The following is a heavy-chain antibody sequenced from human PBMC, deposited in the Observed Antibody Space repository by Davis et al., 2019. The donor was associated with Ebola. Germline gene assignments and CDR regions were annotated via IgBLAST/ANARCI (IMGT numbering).Heavy chain of an antibody. Sequence: KVSCKGSGYSLNTYWIGWVRQMPGKGLEWMGIIYPDDSDTRYNPSFRGQVTISVDRSISTAYLELSSLKASDTAMYYCARRLYGGPFDYWGLGTLVTVSS. D-gene: IGHD4-17*01. V-gene: IGHV5-51*01. CDR3: ARRLYGGPFDY. CDR2: IYPDDSDT. J-gene: IGHJ4*02. CDR1: GYSLNTYW.